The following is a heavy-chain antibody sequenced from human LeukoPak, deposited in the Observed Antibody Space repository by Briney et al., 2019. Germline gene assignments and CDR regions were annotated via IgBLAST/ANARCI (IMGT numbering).Heavy chain of an antibody. CDR2: MNPNSGNT. CDR3: ARDCSSTSCYYHYMDV. CDR1: GYTFTSYD. J-gene: IGHJ6*03. Sequence: ASVKVSCKASGYTFTSYDINWVRQATGQGLEWMGWMNPNSGNTGYAQKFQGRVTMTRNTSISTAYMELSSLRSEDTAVYYCARDCSSTSCYYHYMDVWGKGTTVTVSS. D-gene: IGHD2-2*01. V-gene: IGHV1-8*01.